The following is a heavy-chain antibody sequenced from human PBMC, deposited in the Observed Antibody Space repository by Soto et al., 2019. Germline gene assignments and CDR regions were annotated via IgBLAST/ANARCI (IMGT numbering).Heavy chain of an antibody. D-gene: IGHD3-9*01. J-gene: IGHJ6*02. CDR1: SGSIRSSSCY. Sequence: SETLSLKCTVPSGSIRSSSCYWGCIRQPPGKGLEWIGSIYNSGSTYYNPSLKSRVTISVDTSKNQFSLKLSSVTAADTAVYYCARGQLRYFDWLLRYYGMDVWGQGTTVT. CDR3: ARGQLRYFDWLLRYYGMDV. V-gene: IGHV4-39*01. CDR2: IYNSGST.